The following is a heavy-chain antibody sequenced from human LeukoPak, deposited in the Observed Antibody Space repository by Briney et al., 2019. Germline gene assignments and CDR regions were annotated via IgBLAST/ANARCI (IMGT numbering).Heavy chain of an antibody. V-gene: IGHV4-39*07. Sequence: PSETLSLTCTVSGGSISSSSYYWGWIRQPPGKGLEWIGRIYTSGSTNYNPSLKSRVTMSVDTSKNQFSLKLSSVTAADTAVYYCARWVGYSFNPLQTWNWFDPWGQGTLVTVSS. CDR1: GGSISSSSYY. J-gene: IGHJ5*02. CDR2: IYTSGST. CDR3: ARWVGYSFNPLQTWNWFDP. D-gene: IGHD5-18*01.